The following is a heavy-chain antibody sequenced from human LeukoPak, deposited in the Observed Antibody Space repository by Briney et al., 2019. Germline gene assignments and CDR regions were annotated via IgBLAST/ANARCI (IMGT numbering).Heavy chain of an antibody. J-gene: IGHJ4*02. CDR2: ISGSGGST. D-gene: IGHD2-2*01. Sequence: GGSLRLSCAASGFTFSSHAMSWVCQAPGKGLEWASAISGSGGSTYYADSVKGRFTISRDNSKNTLYLQMNSLRAEDTAVYYCAINIVVVPAAMRGGDYWGQGTLVTVSS. CDR3: AINIVVVPAAMRGGDY. V-gene: IGHV3-23*01. CDR1: GFTFSSHA.